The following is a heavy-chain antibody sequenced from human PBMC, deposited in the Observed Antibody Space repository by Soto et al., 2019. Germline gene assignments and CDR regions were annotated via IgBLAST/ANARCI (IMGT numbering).Heavy chain of an antibody. Sequence: QVQLQESGPGLVKPSQTLSLTCTVSGGSISSGDYYWSWIRQPPGKGLEWIGYIYYSGSTYYNPSRKSRVTIAVDTSKNQFSLTLSSVTAADTAVYYCARGPKLVPAPDDAFDIWGQGTMVTVSS. D-gene: IGHD1-7*01. V-gene: IGHV4-30-4*01. CDR1: GGSISSGDYY. CDR2: IYYSGST. CDR3: ARGPKLVPAPDDAFDI. J-gene: IGHJ3*02.